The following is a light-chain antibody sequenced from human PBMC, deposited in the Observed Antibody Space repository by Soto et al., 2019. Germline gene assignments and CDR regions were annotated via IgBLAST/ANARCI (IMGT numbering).Light chain of an antibody. Sequence: QSALTQPASVSASPGQSITISCTGTSSDVGTYNSVSWYQQHPGKAPKLMIYEVTNRPSGVSNRFSGSKSGNTAFLTISGLQAEDESDYYCASYTTSGTWVFGGGTKLTVL. CDR3: ASYTTSGTWV. J-gene: IGLJ3*02. CDR2: EVT. CDR1: SSDVGTYNS. V-gene: IGLV2-14*01.